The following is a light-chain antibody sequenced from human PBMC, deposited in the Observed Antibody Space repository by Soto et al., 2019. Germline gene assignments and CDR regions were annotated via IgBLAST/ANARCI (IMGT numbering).Light chain of an antibody. CDR2: ATS. J-gene: IGKJ4*01. CDR1: QGIGNY. CDR3: QKYNSAPLT. V-gene: IGKV1-27*01. Sequence: DIQMTQSPSSLSASVGDRVTIACRASQGIGNYLAWFQQRPGKVPKLLIYATSTLQSGVPSRFSGSGSRTDFTLTISSLQPEDAATYYCQKYNSAPLTFGGGTRVEIK.